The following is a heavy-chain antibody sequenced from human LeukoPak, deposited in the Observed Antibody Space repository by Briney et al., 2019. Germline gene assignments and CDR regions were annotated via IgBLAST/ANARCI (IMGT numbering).Heavy chain of an antibody. CDR2: ISERGGRT. CDR1: GISLSNYA. J-gene: IGHJ4*02. D-gene: IGHD3-10*01. Sequence: PGGSLRLSCVVSGISLSNYAMSWVRQAPGKGLEWVSYISERGGRTTYADSVKGRFTISRDNSLNTLYLQMSSLRAEDAAVYFCAKRGVVIRGILVIGYHQEAYHYDYWGQGVLVTVSS. CDR3: AKRGVVIRGILVIGYHQEAYHYDY. V-gene: IGHV3-23*01.